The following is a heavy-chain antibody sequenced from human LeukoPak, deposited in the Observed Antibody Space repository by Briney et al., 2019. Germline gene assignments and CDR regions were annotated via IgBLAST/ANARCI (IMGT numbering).Heavy chain of an antibody. V-gene: IGHV4-34*01. J-gene: IGHJ5*02. CDR3: ARGRVFDP. CDR1: GGSFSGYY. CDR2: INHSRST. Sequence: SETLSLTCAVYGGSFSGYYWSWIRQPPGKGLEWIGEINHSRSTNYNPSLKSRVTISVDTSKNQFSLKLSSVTAADTAVYYCARGRVFDPWGQGTLVTVSS.